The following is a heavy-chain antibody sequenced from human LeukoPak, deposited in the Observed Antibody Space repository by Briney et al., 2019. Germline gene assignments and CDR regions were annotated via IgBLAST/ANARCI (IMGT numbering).Heavy chain of an antibody. D-gene: IGHD2-15*01. CDR1: GYTFTGYY. Sequence: ASVKVSCKASGYTFTGYYMHWVRQAPGQGLEWMGWINPNSGGTNYAQKFQGRVTMTRDTSISTAYMELSSLRSEDTAVYYCARDRRCSGGSCYKTFDYWGQGTLVTVSS. V-gene: IGHV1-2*02. J-gene: IGHJ4*02. CDR2: INPNSGGT. CDR3: ARDRRCSGGSCYKTFDY.